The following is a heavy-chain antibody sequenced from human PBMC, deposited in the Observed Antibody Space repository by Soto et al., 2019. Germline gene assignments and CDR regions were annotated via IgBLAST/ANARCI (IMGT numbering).Heavy chain of an antibody. D-gene: IGHD3-10*01. CDR3: ARAPPGFGELSDFDY. J-gene: IGHJ4*02. V-gene: IGHV1-18*01. CDR2: ISAYNGNT. CDR1: GYTFTSYG. Sequence: QVQLVQSGAEVKKPGASVKVSCKASGYTFTSYGISWVRQAPGQGLEWMGWISAYNGNTNYAQKLQGRVTMTTDTSXXTAYMELRSLRSDDTAVYYCARAPPGFGELSDFDYWGQGTLVAVSS.